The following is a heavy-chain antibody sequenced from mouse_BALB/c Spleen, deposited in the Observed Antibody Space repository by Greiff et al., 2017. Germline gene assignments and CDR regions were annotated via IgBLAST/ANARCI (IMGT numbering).Heavy chain of an antibody. Sequence: DVKLQESGPGLVKPSQSLSLTCTVTGYSITSDYAWNWIRQFPGNKLEWMGYISYSGSTSYNPSLKSRISITRDTSKNQFFLQLNSVTTEDTATYYCARSIHYGSSYGAYWGQGTLVTVSA. CDR3: ARSIHYGSSYGAY. CDR2: ISYSGST. V-gene: IGHV3-2*02. J-gene: IGHJ3*01. CDR1: GYSITSDYA. D-gene: IGHD1-1*01.